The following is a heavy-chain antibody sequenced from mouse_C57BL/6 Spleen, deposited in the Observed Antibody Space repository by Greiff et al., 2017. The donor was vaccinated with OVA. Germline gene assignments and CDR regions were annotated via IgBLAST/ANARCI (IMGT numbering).Heavy chain of an antibody. CDR2: IDPSDSYT. D-gene: IGHD3-3*01. J-gene: IGHJ4*01. CDR3: ARRAGLYYAMDY. CDR1: GYTFTSYW. Sequence: VQLQQPGAELVKPGASVKLSCKASGYTFTSYWMQWVKQRPGQGLEWIGEIDPSDSYTNYHQKFKGKATLTVDTSSSTAYMQLSSLTSEDSAVYYCARRAGLYYAMDYWGQGTSVTVSS. V-gene: IGHV1-50*01.